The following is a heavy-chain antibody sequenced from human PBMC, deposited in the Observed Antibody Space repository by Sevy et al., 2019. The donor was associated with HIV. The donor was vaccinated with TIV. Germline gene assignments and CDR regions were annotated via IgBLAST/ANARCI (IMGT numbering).Heavy chain of an antibody. D-gene: IGHD2-8*01. Sequence: GGSLRLSCAASGFTFSKYSMSWVRQPPGKGLEWVSTLSFGGGEINYADSVKGRFTISRDNSKSSVYLQMNNLRPEETAVYYCAGEGCTKPHDYWGQGTLVTVSS. CDR1: GFTFSKYS. CDR3: AGEGCTKPHDY. V-gene: IGHV3-23*01. J-gene: IGHJ4*02. CDR2: LSFGGGEI.